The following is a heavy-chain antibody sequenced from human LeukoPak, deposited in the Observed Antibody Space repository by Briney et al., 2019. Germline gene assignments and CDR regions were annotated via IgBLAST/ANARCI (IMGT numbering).Heavy chain of an antibody. CDR1: GGSISSYY. V-gene: IGHV4-59*12. Sequence: SETLSLTCTVSGGSISSYYWSWIRQPPGKGLEWIGYIYYSGSTNYNPSLKSRVTISVDTSKNQVSLKLISVTAADTAVYYCARDRVVRGWYFDLWGRGTLVTVSS. CDR3: ARDRVVRGWYFDL. D-gene: IGHD3-10*01. CDR2: IYYSGST. J-gene: IGHJ2*01.